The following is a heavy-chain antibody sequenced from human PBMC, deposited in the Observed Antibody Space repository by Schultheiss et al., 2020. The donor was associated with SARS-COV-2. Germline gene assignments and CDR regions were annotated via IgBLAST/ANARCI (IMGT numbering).Heavy chain of an antibody. CDR2: ISSSSSYI. Sequence: GGSLRLSCAASGFTVSSNYMSWVRQAPGKGLEWVSSISSSSSYIYYADSVKGRFTISRDNAKNSLYLQMNSLRAEDTAVYYCAKDGLQLVDYYYYYGMDVWGQGTTVTVSS. D-gene: IGHD4-11*01. J-gene: IGHJ6*02. CDR3: AKDGLQLVDYYYYYGMDV. V-gene: IGHV3-21*01. CDR1: GFTVSSNY.